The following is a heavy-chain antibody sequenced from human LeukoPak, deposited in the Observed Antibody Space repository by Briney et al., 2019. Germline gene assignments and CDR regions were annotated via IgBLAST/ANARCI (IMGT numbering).Heavy chain of an antibody. CDR3: ALRTYYYYYMDV. Sequence: SETLSLTCTVSGYSISSGYYWGWIRQPPGKGLEWIGSIYHSGSTYYNPSLKSRVTISVDTSKNQFSLKLSSVTAADTAVYYCALRTYYYYYMDVWGKGTTVTVSS. V-gene: IGHV4-38-2*02. CDR2: IYHSGST. J-gene: IGHJ6*03. CDR1: GYSISSGYY. D-gene: IGHD3-3*01.